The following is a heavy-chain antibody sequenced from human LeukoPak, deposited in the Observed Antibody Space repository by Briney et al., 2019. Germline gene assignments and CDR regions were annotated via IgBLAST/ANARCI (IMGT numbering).Heavy chain of an antibody. J-gene: IGHJ3*01. CDR3: ARLPLATASDV. D-gene: IGHD6-13*01. V-gene: IGHV4-59*08. CDR1: GGSLSIYY. CDR2: IYYSGST. Sequence: PSETLSLTCTVSGGSLSIYYWNWIRQPPGKGLEWIGYIYYSGSTYYNPSLKSRVTFSVDTSKNQISLKLSSMTAADTAVYYCARLPLATASDVWGQGTMVTVSS.